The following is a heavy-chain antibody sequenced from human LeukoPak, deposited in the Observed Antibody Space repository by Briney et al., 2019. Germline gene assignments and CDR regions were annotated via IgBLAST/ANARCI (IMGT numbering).Heavy chain of an antibody. V-gene: IGHV4-59*01. Sequence: SETLSLTCSVSGGSISIYYWSWVRQPPGKGLEWIGDIYYSGSTNYNPSLKSRVTISVDTSKNQFFLILSSVTAADTAVYYCARAYSGSYSYFDHWGQGTLVTVSS. CDR3: ARAYSGSYSYFDH. D-gene: IGHD1-26*01. J-gene: IGHJ4*02. CDR2: IYYSGST. CDR1: GGSISIYY.